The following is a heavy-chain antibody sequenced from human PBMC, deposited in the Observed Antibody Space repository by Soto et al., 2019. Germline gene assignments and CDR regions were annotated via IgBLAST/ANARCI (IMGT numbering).Heavy chain of an antibody. Sequence: SETLSLTCTVSGGSMISYYWSWIRQPPGKGLEWIGEINHSGSTNYNLSLKSRVTISVDTSKNQFSLKLSSVTAADTAVYYCARGRITMVRGVKSASGFDPWGQGTLVTVSS. V-gene: IGHV4-34*01. CDR1: GGSMISYY. CDR3: ARGRITMVRGVKSASGFDP. J-gene: IGHJ5*02. D-gene: IGHD3-10*01. CDR2: INHSGST.